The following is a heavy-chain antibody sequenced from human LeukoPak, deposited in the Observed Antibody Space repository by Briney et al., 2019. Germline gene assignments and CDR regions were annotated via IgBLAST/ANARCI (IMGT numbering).Heavy chain of an antibody. V-gene: IGHV4-34*01. D-gene: IGHD2/OR15-2a*01. Sequence: PSETLSLTCAVYGGSFSGYYWSWIRQPPGKGLEWIGEINHSGSTNYNPSLKSRVTISVDTSKNQFSLKLSSVTAADTAVYYCARAPERKYYGSFDYFDYWGQGTLVTVSS. CDR2: INHSGST. J-gene: IGHJ4*02. CDR1: GGSFSGYY. CDR3: ARAPERKYYGSFDYFDY.